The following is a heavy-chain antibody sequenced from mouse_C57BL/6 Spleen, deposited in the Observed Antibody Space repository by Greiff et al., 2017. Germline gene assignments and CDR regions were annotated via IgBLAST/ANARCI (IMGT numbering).Heavy chain of an antibody. D-gene: IGHD1-1*01. Sequence: VQLQQSGPVLVKPGASVKMSCKASGYTFTDYYMNWVKQSHGKSLEWIGVINPYNGGTSYNQKFKGKATLTVDKSSSTAYMELNSLTSEDSAVYYCARPYGSSDWYFDVWGTGTTVTVSS. CDR1: GYTFTDYY. J-gene: IGHJ1*03. V-gene: IGHV1-19*01. CDR3: ARPYGSSDWYFDV. CDR2: INPYNGGT.